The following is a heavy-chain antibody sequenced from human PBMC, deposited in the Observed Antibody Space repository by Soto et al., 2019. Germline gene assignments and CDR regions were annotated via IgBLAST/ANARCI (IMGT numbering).Heavy chain of an antibody. Sequence: EVQLVESGGGLVQPGGSLRLSCVVSGITFSTYRMHWVRQAPGKGLVWVSHIKSAGTVTHYTDSVRGRFIISRDNAKNTLFLQMNSLRAEDTAVYYCARETYDFWSGYYLDYWGQGTLVNVSS. V-gene: IGHV3-74*01. J-gene: IGHJ4*02. CDR2: IKSAGTVT. D-gene: IGHD3-3*01. CDR1: GITFSTYR. CDR3: ARETYDFWSGYYLDY.